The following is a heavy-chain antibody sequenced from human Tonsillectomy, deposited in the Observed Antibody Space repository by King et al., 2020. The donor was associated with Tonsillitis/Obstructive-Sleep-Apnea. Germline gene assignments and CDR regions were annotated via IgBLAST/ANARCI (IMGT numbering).Heavy chain of an antibody. D-gene: IGHD3-10*01. CDR1: GGSVSSGSDY. CDR2: IYYSGST. J-gene: IGHJ5*02. Sequence: QLQESGPGLVKPSETLSLTCTVSGGSVSSGSDYWSWIRQPPGKGLEWIGYIYYSGSTNYNPSLKRRVTISVDTSKNQFSLKLSSVTAADTAVYYCARVPGAGLRWFDPWGQGTRVTVSS. CDR3: ARVPGAGLRWFDP. V-gene: IGHV4-61*01.